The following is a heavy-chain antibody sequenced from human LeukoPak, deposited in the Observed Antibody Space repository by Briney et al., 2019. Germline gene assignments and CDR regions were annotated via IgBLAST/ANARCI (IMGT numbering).Heavy chain of an antibody. Sequence: SETLSLTCTVSGVSIYSSRFYWGWIRQPPGKGLEWIANIFHNGDTYHNPSLRSRVTMSKDTSKNQFSLKLTSVTAADTSIYYCARDSRYDSNGYRHVFWYFDLWGRGTLVAVSS. J-gene: IGHJ2*01. V-gene: IGHV4-39*07. D-gene: IGHD3-22*01. CDR2: IFHNGDT. CDR3: ARDSRYDSNGYRHVFWYFDL. CDR1: GVSIYSSRFY.